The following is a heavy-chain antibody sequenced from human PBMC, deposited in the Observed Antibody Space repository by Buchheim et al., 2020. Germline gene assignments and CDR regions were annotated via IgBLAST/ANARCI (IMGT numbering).Heavy chain of an antibody. CDR3: TRSANFFRGVDV. D-gene: IGHD2-15*01. V-gene: IGHV3-74*01. J-gene: IGHJ6*02. CDR2: INPDGSNT. Sequence: EERLVESGGGLGQPGGSLRLSCAASGFTFSSDWMHWVRQAPGKGLVWVSRINPDGSNTTYAASVKGRFTISRDNGRNTLYLQMNSLRGEDTAIYYCTRSANFFRGVDVWGQGTT. CDR1: GFTFSSDW.